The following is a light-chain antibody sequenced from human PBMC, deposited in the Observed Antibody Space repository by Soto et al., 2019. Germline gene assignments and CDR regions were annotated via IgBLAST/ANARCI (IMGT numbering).Light chain of an antibody. J-gene: IGKJ5*01. Sequence: EIVMTQSPATLSVSPGERATLSCRASQSVSSNLARYQQKPGQAPRLLIYGASTRATGIPARFSGSGSGTEFTLTISILQSEDFAVYYCQQYNNWAPAFGQGTRLEIK. CDR3: QQYNNWAPA. V-gene: IGKV3-15*01. CDR2: GAS. CDR1: QSVSSN.